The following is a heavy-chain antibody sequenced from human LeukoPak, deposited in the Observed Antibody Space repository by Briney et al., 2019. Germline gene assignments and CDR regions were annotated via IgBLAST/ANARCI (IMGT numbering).Heavy chain of an antibody. CDR2: INPNSGGT. J-gene: IGHJ5*02. CDR1: GYTFTGYY. CDR3: ARDSTVTSWFDP. V-gene: IGHV1-2*02. Sequence: ASVKVSRKASGYTFTGYYMHCARQAPRQGLKWMGWINPNSGGTNYAQKFQGRVTMTRDTSISTAYMELSRLRSDATAVYYCARDSTVTSWFDPWGQGTLVTVSS. D-gene: IGHD4-17*01.